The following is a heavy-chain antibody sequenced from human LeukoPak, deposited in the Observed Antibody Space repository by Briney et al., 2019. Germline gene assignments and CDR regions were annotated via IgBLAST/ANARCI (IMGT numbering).Heavy chain of an antibody. D-gene: IGHD2-2*01. CDR1: GYTFTGYY. CDR2: INPNSGGT. CDR3: AGALLGYCSSTSCLDY. Sequence: ASVKVSCKASGYTFTGYYMHWVRQAPGQGLEWMGWINPNSGGTNYAQKFQGRVTMTRETSISTAYMELSRLRSDDTAVYYCAGALLGYCSSTSCLDYWGQGTLVTVSS. J-gene: IGHJ4*02. V-gene: IGHV1-2*02.